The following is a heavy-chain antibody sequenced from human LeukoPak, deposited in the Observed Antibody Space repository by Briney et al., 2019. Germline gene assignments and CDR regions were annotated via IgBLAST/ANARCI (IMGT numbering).Heavy chain of an antibody. J-gene: IGHJ4*02. CDR1: GFTFSSYS. D-gene: IGHD3-22*01. CDR2: ISSSSSYI. Sequence: PGGSLRLSCAASGFTFSSYSMNWVRQAPGKGLEWVSSISSSSSYIYYADSVKGRFTISRDNSKNTLYLQMNSLRAEDTAVYYCAKWGYYYDSSGYYGWGQGTLVTVSS. CDR3: AKWGYYYDSSGYYG. V-gene: IGHV3-21*04.